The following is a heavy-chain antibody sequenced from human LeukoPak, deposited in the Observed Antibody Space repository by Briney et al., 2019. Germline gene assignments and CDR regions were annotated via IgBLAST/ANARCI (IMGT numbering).Heavy chain of an antibody. J-gene: IGHJ4*02. CDR3: ARGFNEYVAFDY. CDR1: GDSINSGGYY. Sequence: SETLSLTCTVSGDSINSGGYYWSWIRQHPGKGLEWIGYTYYTGSSYHNPSLKSRVSISVDMSKNQFSLMLRSVTAADTAVYYCARGFNEYVAFDYWGQGTLVTVSS. CDR2: TYYTGSS. V-gene: IGHV4-31*03. D-gene: IGHD3-16*01.